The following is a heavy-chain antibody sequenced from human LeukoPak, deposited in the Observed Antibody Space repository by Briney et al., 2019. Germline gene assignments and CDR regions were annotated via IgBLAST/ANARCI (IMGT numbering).Heavy chain of an antibody. CDR3: AREKAAAGTLDY. Sequence: ASVKVSCKASGGTFSSYAISWVRQAPGQGLEWMGGIIPIFGTANYAQKFQGRVTITADESTSTAYMELSSLRSEDTAVYYCAREKAAAGTLDYWGQGTLVTVSS. D-gene: IGHD6-13*01. CDR2: IIPIFGTA. J-gene: IGHJ4*02. V-gene: IGHV1-69*13. CDR1: GGTFSSYA.